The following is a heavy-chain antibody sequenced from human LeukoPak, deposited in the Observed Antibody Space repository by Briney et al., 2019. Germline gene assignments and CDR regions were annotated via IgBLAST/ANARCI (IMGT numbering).Heavy chain of an antibody. J-gene: IGHJ6*02. Sequence: SVKVSCKASGGTFSSYAISWVRQAPGQGLEWMGRIIPILGIANYAQKFQGRVTITADKSTSTAYMELSSLRSEDTAVYYCARDPGRESSGWSRLNYYYGMDVWGQGTTVTVSS. CDR1: GGTFSSYA. CDR3: ARDPGRESSGWSRLNYYYGMDV. V-gene: IGHV1-69*04. CDR2: IIPILGIA. D-gene: IGHD6-19*01.